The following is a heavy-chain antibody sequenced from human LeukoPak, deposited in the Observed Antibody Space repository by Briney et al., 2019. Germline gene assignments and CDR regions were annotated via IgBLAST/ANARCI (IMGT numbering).Heavy chain of an antibody. V-gene: IGHV3-23*01. D-gene: IGHD1-26*01. Sequence: PGGSLRLSCAASGFNFSSYAMSWVRQAPGKGLEWVSAISGSGGSTYYADSVKGRFTISRDNAKNSLYLQMNSLRAEDTALYYCAKDMWGFDPWGQGTLVTVSS. J-gene: IGHJ5*02. CDR2: ISGSGGST. CDR1: GFNFSSYA. CDR3: AKDMWGFDP.